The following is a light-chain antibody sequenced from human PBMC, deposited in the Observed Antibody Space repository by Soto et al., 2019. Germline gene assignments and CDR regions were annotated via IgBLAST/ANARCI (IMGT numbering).Light chain of an antibody. J-gene: IGKJ1*01. CDR2: GAS. Sequence: EIVMTQSPATLSVSPGERATLSCRASQSVSSNLAWYQQKHGQAPRLLIYGASTRATDIPARFSGSGSGTEFTLTISSLQSEDFAVYYCHQYNNWPRTFGQGTKVEIK. V-gene: IGKV3-15*01. CDR3: HQYNNWPRT. CDR1: QSVSSN.